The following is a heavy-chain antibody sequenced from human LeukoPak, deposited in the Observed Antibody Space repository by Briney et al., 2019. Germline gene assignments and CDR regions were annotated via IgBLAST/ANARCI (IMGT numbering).Heavy chain of an antibody. CDR1: GYSISSGYY. J-gene: IGHJ4*02. V-gene: IGHV4-38-2*02. D-gene: IGHD3-3*01. CDR2: IYHSGST. CDR3: ARKGTRITIFGVVIRASYFDY. Sequence: SETLSLTCTVSGYSISSGYYWGWIRQPPGKGLEWIGSIYHSGSTYYNPSLKSRVTISVDTSKNQFSLKLSSVTAADTAVYYCARKGTRITIFGVVIRASYFDYWGQGTLVTVSS.